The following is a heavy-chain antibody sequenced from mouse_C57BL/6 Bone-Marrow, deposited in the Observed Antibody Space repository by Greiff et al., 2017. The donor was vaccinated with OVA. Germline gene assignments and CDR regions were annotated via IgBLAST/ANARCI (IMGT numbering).Heavy chain of an antibody. D-gene: IGHD1-2*01. V-gene: IGHV1-80*01. J-gene: IGHJ4*01. CDR1: GYAFSSYW. CDR2: IYPGDGDT. CDR3: ARSGVPPRPLYAMDY. Sequence: LKESGASVKISCEASGYAFSSYWMNWVKQRPGKGLEWIGQIYPGDGDTNYNGKFKGKATLTADKSSSTAYMQLSSLTSEDSAVYFCARSGVPPRPLYAMDYWGQGTSVTVSS.